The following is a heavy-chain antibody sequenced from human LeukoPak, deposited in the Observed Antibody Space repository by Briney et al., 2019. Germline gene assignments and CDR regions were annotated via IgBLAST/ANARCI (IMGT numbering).Heavy chain of an antibody. CDR1: GYTFTSNY. J-gene: IGHJ4*02. V-gene: IGHV1-46*01. D-gene: IGHD2-2*01. Sequence: ASVTVSCKASGYTFTSNYMHWVRQVPGQGLEWMGVIHPSGGSTNYAQKLQDRFTMTRDPSTSTVYMEMSIVRARGTALYYLSRDCSSTNWLGTVFDSWGQGTLVTVSS. CDR2: IHPSGGST. CDR3: SRDCSSTNWLGTVFDS.